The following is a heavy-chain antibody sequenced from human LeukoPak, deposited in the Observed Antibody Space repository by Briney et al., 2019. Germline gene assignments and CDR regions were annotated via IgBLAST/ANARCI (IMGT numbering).Heavy chain of an antibody. CDR1: GGSISGYY. CDR2: IYYSGST. Sequence: SGTLSLTCTVSGGSISGYYWSWIRQPPGKGLEWIGYIYYSGSTNYNPSLKSRVTISVDTSKNQFSLKLSSVTAADTALYYCARLGQYSGYDYYFDYWGQGTLVTVSS. V-gene: IGHV4-59*08. J-gene: IGHJ4*02. D-gene: IGHD5-12*01. CDR3: ARLGQYSGYDYYFDY.